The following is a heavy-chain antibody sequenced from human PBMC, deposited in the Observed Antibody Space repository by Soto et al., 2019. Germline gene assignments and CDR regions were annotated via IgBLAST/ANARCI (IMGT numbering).Heavy chain of an antibody. CDR1: GYTCTSYA. D-gene: IGHD2-15*01. CDR2: INAGNRNT. V-gene: IGHV1-3*01. CDR3: ASSPGSYDAFDI. Sequence: QVQLVQSGAGVKKPGASVKDSCKTSGYTCTSYAMHWVRQAPGQRLEGMGWINAGNRNTTYSQKFQGRVTNTTDTSASPAYIAMTSLRSDDTAVYYRASSPGSYDAFDIWGRGTMVTVSS. J-gene: IGHJ3*02.